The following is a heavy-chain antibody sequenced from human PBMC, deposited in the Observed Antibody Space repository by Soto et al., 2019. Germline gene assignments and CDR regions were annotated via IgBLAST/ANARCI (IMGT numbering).Heavy chain of an antibody. CDR3: ARAHYGDYGYGMDV. J-gene: IGHJ6*02. V-gene: IGHV4-30-2*01. Sequence: QLQLQESGSGLVKPSQTLSLTCAVSGGSISSGGYSWSWIRQPPGKGLEWIVYIYHSGSTYYNPSLKSRVTISVDRSKNQFSLKLSSVTAADTAVYYCARAHYGDYGYGMDVWGQGTTVTVSS. D-gene: IGHD4-17*01. CDR2: IYHSGST. CDR1: GGSISSGGYS.